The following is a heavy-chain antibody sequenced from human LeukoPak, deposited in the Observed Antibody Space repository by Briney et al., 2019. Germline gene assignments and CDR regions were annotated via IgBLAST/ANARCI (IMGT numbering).Heavy chain of an antibody. CDR1: GFTFSSYA. Sequence: PGGSLRLSCAASGFTFSSYAMHWVRQAPGKGLEWVAVISYDGSNKYYADSVKGRFTISRDNSKNTLYLQMNSLRAEDTAVYYCAKDVSWAYYYDSSGYHPDYWGQGTLVTVSS. J-gene: IGHJ4*02. V-gene: IGHV3-30*04. D-gene: IGHD3-22*01. CDR2: ISYDGSNK. CDR3: AKDVSWAYYYDSSGYHPDY.